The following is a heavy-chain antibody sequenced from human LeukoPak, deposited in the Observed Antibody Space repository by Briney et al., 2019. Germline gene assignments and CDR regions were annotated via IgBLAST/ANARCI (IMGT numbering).Heavy chain of an antibody. J-gene: IGHJ4*02. CDR3: ASYLYNGYRLDY. Sequence: PGGSLRLSCVASGFTFTNYWMHWVRQAPGKGPVWVSRINSDGTTTRYADSVKGRFTISRDNAKNTLYLQMDSLRAEDTAVYYCASYLYNGYRLDYWSQGTLVTVSS. CDR1: GFTFTNYW. CDR2: INSDGTTT. V-gene: IGHV3-74*01. D-gene: IGHD5-12*01.